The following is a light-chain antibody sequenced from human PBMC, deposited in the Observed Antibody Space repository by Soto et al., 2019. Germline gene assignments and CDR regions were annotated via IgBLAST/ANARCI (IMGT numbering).Light chain of an antibody. CDR1: QSVSRGY. CDR3: QQYGSSLLT. CDR2: GAS. V-gene: IGKV3-20*01. J-gene: IGKJ4*01. Sequence: EIVLTQSPGTLSLSPGERATLSCRASQSVSRGYLAWYQQRPGQAPRLLIYGASSRATGIPDRFSGSGSGTDFTLTITRLEPEDFAVYYCQQYGSSLLTFGGGTKVEI.